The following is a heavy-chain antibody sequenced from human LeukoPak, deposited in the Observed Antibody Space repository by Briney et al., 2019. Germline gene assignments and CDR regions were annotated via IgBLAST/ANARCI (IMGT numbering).Heavy chain of an antibody. J-gene: IGHJ3*02. V-gene: IGHV3-30-3*01. CDR2: ISYDGSNK. CDR3: AREWLRYDFWSGYYDPLGGAFDI. CDR1: GFTFSSYA. Sequence: GGSLRLSCAASGFTFSSYAMHWVRQAPGKGLEWVAVISYDGSNKYYADSVKGRFTISRDNSKNTLYLQMNSLRAEDTAVYYCAREWLRYDFWSGYYDPLGGAFDIWGQGTMVTVSS. D-gene: IGHD3-3*01.